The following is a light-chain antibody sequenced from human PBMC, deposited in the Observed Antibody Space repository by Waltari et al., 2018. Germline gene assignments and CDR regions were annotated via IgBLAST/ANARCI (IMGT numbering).Light chain of an antibody. J-gene: IGKJ5*01. Sequence: DIRLTQSPSHLSASVGDRVTITCRASQDVQKYLNWYKQKQGKAPKLLIYAGSSLQSGVPSRFSGSGFGTDCTLTITSLQPEDFGSYYCQQSYSPPPITFGQGTRLEIK. CDR2: AGS. V-gene: IGKV1-39*01. CDR3: QQSYSPPPIT. CDR1: QDVQKY.